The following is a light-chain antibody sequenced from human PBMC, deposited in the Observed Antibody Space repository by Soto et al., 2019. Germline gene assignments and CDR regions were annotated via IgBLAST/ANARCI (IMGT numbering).Light chain of an antibody. Sequence: DIQVTQSPSSLSVSVGDRVTIICWASQSITTFLNWYQQKPGNAPKLLIYAASSLQTGVPSRFSGSGSGTDFTLTISSLQREDFATYYCQQAYGAPPTFGQGTKVEIK. CDR3: QQAYGAPPT. V-gene: IGKV1-39*01. CDR2: AAS. CDR1: QSITTF. J-gene: IGKJ1*01.